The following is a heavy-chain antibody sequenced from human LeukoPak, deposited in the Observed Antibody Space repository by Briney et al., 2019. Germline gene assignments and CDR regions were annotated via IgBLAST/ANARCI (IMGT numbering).Heavy chain of an antibody. V-gene: IGHV4-34*01. Sequence: SETLSLTCAVYGGSFSGYYWSWIRQPPGKGLEWIGEINHSGSTNYNPSFKSRVTISVDTSKNQFSLKLSSVTAADTAVYYCARIGGIQLWPAVDYWGQGTLVTVSS. J-gene: IGHJ4*02. CDR2: INHSGST. CDR1: GGSFSGYY. D-gene: IGHD5-18*01. CDR3: ARIGGIQLWPAVDY.